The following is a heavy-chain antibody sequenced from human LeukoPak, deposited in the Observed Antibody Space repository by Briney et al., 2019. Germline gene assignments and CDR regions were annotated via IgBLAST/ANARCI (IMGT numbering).Heavy chain of an antibody. J-gene: IGHJ5*01. D-gene: IGHD4-23*01. CDR2: ISGSGSTV. CDR3: ARDRGNSDPGDWFDS. Sequence: RGSLRLSCAASGFTFSDYYMSWIRQAPGKGLEWVSYISGSGSTVYYAASVRGRFTISRDNAKNSLFLQMNSLRAEDTAVYYCARDRGNSDPGDWFDSWGQGTLVTVSS. V-gene: IGHV3-11*01. CDR1: GFTFSDYY.